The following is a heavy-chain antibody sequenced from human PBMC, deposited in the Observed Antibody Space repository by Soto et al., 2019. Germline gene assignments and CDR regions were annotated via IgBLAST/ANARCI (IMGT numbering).Heavy chain of an antibody. J-gene: IGHJ4*02. CDR3: ARSLWFGELNPPPGY. V-gene: IGHV3-30-3*01. Sequence: QVQLVESGGGVVQPGRSLRLSCAASGFTFSSYAMHWVRQAPGKGLEWVAVISYDVSNKYYADSVKGRITISRDNSKNTLYLQMKSLRAEDTAVYYCARSLWFGELNPPPGYWGQGTLVTVSS. D-gene: IGHD3-10*01. CDR2: ISYDVSNK. CDR1: GFTFSSYA.